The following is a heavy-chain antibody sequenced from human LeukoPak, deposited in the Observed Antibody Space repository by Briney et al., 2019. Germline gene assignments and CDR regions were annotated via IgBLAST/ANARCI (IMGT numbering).Heavy chain of an antibody. J-gene: IGHJ4*02. Sequence: SETLSLTCTVSGGSISSGGYYWSWIRQPPGKGLEWIGNIYDSGGTHYNPSLKSRVTTSVDRSKNQFSLKLSPVTAADTAVYYCARVSLVRGAPDYYFDYWGQGTLVTVSS. V-gene: IGHV4-30-2*01. CDR1: GGSISSGGYY. CDR2: IYDSGGT. CDR3: ARVSLVRGAPDYYFDY. D-gene: IGHD3-10*01.